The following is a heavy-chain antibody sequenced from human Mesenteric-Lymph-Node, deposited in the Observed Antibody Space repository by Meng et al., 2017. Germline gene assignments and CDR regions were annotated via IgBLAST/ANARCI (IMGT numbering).Heavy chain of an antibody. J-gene: IGHJ4*02. CDR2: MNYDGST. D-gene: IGHD3-10*01. V-gene: IGHV4-4*02. CDR3: ATHGFYYIDN. Sequence: QVRVEERGQALVKPSGTPSLTCTVSAGSISNREWRRWGRQSPGKGMEWIGEMNYDGSTNYNLSFKSRVIMCMDKSSKQFSIHLSSVTDADTAVYFCATHGFYYIDNWGQGTLVTVSS. CDR1: AGSISNREW.